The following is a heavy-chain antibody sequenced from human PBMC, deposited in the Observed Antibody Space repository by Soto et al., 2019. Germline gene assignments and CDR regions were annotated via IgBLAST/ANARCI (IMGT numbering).Heavy chain of an antibody. CDR3: SLFRPYYDILTGYYSGGPIDY. J-gene: IGHJ4*02. D-gene: IGHD3-9*01. CDR1: GGSISSSSYY. CDR2: IYYSGSP. Sequence: SETLSLTCTVSGGSISSSSYYWVWIRQPPGKGLEWIGSIYYSGSPYYNQSLKSGVTKSVDTSKKQYTLKLRSVTAADTAVYYFSLFRPYYDILTGYYSGGPIDYWGQGTLVTVS. V-gene: IGHV4-39*01.